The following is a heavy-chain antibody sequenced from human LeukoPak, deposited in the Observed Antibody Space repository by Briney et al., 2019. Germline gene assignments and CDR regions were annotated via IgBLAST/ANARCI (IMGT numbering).Heavy chain of an antibody. D-gene: IGHD5-18*01. CDR1: GYTFTSYG. J-gene: IGHJ4*02. Sequence: GASVKVSCKASGYTFTSYGISWLRQAPGQGLEWMGTINPNDVGTTYAQNFQGRVTMTRDMSTSTVYMELSSLRSEDTAVYYCARVGYISGYFFDYWGQGTLVTVSS. V-gene: IGHV1-46*01. CDR2: INPNDVGT. CDR3: ARVGYISGYFFDY.